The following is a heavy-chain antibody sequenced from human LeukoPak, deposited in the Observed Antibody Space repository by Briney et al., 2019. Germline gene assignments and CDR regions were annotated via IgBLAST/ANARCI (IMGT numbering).Heavy chain of an antibody. Sequence: ASVKVSCKASGYTFTSYYMHWVRQAPGQGLEWMGIINPSGGSTSYAQKFQGRVTMTRDTSTSTVYMELSSLRSEDTAVYYCARCRTGRQQLPLGYYYGMDVWGQGTTVTVSS. D-gene: IGHD6-13*01. CDR3: ARCRTGRQQLPLGYYYGMDV. CDR2: INPSGGST. V-gene: IGHV1-46*01. CDR1: GYTFTSYY. J-gene: IGHJ6*02.